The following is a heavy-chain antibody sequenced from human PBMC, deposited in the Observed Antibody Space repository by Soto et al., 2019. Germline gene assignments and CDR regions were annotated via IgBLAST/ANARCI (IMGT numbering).Heavy chain of an antibody. J-gene: IGHJ4*02. V-gene: IGHV1-3*01. Sequence: EASGKVSCKSSVYTFTSYAIHCVRQAPGQRLEWMGWINAGNGNTKYSQKFQGRVTITRDTSASTAYMELSSLRSEDTAVYYCARDDYGGNSPSLDYWGQGTLVTVSS. D-gene: IGHD4-17*01. CDR3: ARDDYGGNSPSLDY. CDR1: VYTFTSYA. CDR2: INAGNGNT.